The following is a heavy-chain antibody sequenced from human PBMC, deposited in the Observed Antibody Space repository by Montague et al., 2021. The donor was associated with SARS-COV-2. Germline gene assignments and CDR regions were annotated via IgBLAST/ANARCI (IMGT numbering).Heavy chain of an antibody. CDR2: IYYSGST. V-gene: IGHV4-59*13. Sequence: SETLSLTCTVSGGSISSYYWSWIRQPPGKGLEWIGYIYYSGSTXXXPSXXXRVTISVDTSKNQFSLKLSSVTAADTAGYYCARDSHYYDSSGHFDYWGQGTLVTVSS. CDR1: GGSISSYY. J-gene: IGHJ4*02. D-gene: IGHD3-22*01. CDR3: ARDSHYYDSSGHFDY.